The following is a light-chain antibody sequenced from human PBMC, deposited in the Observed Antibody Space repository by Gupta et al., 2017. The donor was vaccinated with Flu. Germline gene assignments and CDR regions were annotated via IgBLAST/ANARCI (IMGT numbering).Light chain of an antibody. CDR1: QSVSSSY. CDR3: QQDGSSPWT. CDR2: GAS. V-gene: IGKV3-20*01. Sequence: EIVLTQSPGTLSLSPGERATLSCRASQSVSSSYLAWYQQKPGQAPRLLIYGASSRATGIPDRCSGSGSGTDFTLTISRLEPEDVAVYYCQQDGSSPWTFGQGTKVEIK. J-gene: IGKJ1*01.